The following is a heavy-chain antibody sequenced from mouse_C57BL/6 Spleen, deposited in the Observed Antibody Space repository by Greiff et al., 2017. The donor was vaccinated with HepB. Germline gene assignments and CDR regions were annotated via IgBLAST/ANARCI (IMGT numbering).Heavy chain of an antibody. CDR2: FYPGSGSI. D-gene: IGHD1-1*01. Sequence: QVQLQQSGAELVKPGASVKLSCKASGYTFTEYTIHWVKQRSGQGLEWIGWFYPGSGSIKYNEKFKDKVTLTADKSSSTVYMELSRLTSEDSAVYFCARHGGRDDYGSWFAYWGQGTLVTVSA. V-gene: IGHV1-62-2*01. J-gene: IGHJ3*01. CDR3: ARHGGRDDYGSWFAY. CDR1: GYTFTEYT.